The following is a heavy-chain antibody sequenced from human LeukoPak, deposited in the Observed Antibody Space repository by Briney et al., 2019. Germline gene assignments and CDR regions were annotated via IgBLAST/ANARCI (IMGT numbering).Heavy chain of an antibody. CDR1: GDSVSSNSAA. V-gene: IGHV6-1*01. CDR2: TYYGSSWNT. D-gene: IGHD1-26*01. CDR3: ARGPIVGSTKRELDY. Sequence: SQTLSLTCAISGDSVSSNSAAWNWIRQSPPRGLEWLGRTYYGSSWNTDYAVSVKGRLTINPDTSKNQFSLQLNSMTPEDTAVYYCARGPIVGSTKRELDYWGQGTLVTVSS. J-gene: IGHJ4*02.